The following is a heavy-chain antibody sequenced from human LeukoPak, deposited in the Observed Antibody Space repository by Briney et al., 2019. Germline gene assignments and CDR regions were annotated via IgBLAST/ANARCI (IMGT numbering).Heavy chain of an antibody. V-gene: IGHV4-30-2*01. CDR3: ARMETATFDY. J-gene: IGHJ4*02. Sequence: SETLSLTCAVSGGSISSGGYSWSWIRQPPGKGLEWIGYIYHSGSTYYNPSLKSRLTISVDSSKNQFSLKLSSVTAADTAVYYCARMETATFDYWGQGTLVTVSS. CDR2: IYHSGST. D-gene: IGHD3-3*01. CDR1: GGSISSGGYS.